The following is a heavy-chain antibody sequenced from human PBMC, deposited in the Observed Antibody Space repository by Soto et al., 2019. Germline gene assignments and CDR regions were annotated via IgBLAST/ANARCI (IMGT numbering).Heavy chain of an antibody. CDR1: GGSFSGYY. CDR3: ARFNWYFDL. Sequence: SETMSVTCAVYGGSFSGYYWSWIRQPPGKGLEWIGEINHSGSTNYNPSLKSRVTISVDTSKNQFSLKLSSVTAADTAVYYCARFNWYFDLWGRGTLVTVS. V-gene: IGHV4-34*01. J-gene: IGHJ2*01. CDR2: INHSGST.